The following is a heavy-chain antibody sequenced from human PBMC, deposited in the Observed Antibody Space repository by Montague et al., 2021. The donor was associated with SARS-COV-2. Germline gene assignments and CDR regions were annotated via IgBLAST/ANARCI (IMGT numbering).Heavy chain of an antibody. Sequence: SAISGDSVSSNSAAWNWIRQSPSRGLEWLGRTYYRSKWYNDYALSVKSRITINPDTSKNQFSLQLNSVTPEDAAVYYCARSVGASSSSWPLPPHFDYWGQGALVTVSS. CDR3: ARSVGASSSSWPLPPHFDY. D-gene: IGHD6-13*01. CDR2: TYYRSKWYN. J-gene: IGHJ4*02. CDR1: GDSVSSNSAA. V-gene: IGHV6-1*01.